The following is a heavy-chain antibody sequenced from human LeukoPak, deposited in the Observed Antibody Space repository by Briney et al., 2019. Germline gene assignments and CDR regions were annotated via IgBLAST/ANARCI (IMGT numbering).Heavy chain of an antibody. CDR3: ARVFGYYYFYMDV. Sequence: ASVKVSCKASGYTFTSYAFSWVRQAPGQGLEWMGWISAYNGNTNYAQKFQGRVAMTTDTSTNTAYMELRSLTSDDTAVYFCARVFGYYYFYMDVWGEGTTVIISS. D-gene: IGHD3/OR15-3a*01. J-gene: IGHJ6*03. CDR1: GYTFTSYA. V-gene: IGHV1-18*01. CDR2: ISAYNGNT.